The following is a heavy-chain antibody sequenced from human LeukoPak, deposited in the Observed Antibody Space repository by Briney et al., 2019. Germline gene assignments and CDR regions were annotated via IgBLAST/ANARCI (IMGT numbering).Heavy chain of an antibody. V-gene: IGHV3-23*01. CDR2: ISGSGGST. D-gene: IGHD3-10*01. Sequence: GGSLRLSCAASGFTFSSYAMSWVRQAPGKGLEWVSAISGSGGSTYYADSVKGRFTISRDNSKNSLYLQMNSLRTEDTAFYYCAKDMVWGWFFDLWGRGTLVTVSS. J-gene: IGHJ2*01. CDR1: GFTFSSYA. CDR3: AKDMVWGWFFDL.